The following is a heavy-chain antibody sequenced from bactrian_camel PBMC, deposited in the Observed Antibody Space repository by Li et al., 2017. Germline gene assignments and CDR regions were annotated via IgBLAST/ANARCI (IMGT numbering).Heavy chain of an antibody. J-gene: IGHJ6*01. V-gene: IGHV3S54*01. Sequence: HVQLVESGGGSAQAGGSLRLSCVASEDRFTQNCMAWFRQAPGKERDWVAFIYAFGSQTYYADSVKGRFVLSEDNAKTTLYLQMNSLKSEDTATYYCAADSRWPVGGPFLYLAVPNFGNWGQGTQVTVS. CDR2: IYAFGSQT. CDR3: AADSRWPVGGPFLYLAVPNFGN. D-gene: IGHD7*01. CDR1: EDRFTQNC.